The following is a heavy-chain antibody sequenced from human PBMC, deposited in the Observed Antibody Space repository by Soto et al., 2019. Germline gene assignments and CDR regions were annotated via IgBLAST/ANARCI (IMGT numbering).Heavy chain of an antibody. CDR3: TYDFWSAAAYYYMDV. CDR1: GFTFSGSA. D-gene: IGHD3-3*01. Sequence: GGSLRLSCAASGFTFSGSAMHWVRQASGKGLEWVGRIRSKANSYATAYAASVKGRFTISRDDSKNTAYLQMNSLKTEDTAVYYCTYDFWSAAAYYYMDVWGKGTTVTVSS. J-gene: IGHJ6*03. V-gene: IGHV3-73*01. CDR2: IRSKANSYAT.